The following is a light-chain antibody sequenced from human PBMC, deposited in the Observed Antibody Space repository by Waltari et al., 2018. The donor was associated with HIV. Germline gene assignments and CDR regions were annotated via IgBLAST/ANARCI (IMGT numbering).Light chain of an antibody. J-gene: IGLJ3*02. CDR1: TSNIGVHV. V-gene: IGLV1-47*01. CDR2: TNN. Sequence: QSVLTQPPSSSGTPGQRVTISCFGTTSNIGVHVVTSYQPRPGRAPNLLIFTNNQRPSWFPDLCSASKSGTSASRAISALQSDDEADYYCAAWDGSLRGGVFGGGTKLTV. CDR3: AAWDGSLRGGV.